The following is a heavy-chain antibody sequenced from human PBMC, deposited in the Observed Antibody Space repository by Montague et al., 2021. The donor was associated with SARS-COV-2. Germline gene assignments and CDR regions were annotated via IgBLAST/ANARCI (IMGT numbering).Heavy chain of an antibody. D-gene: IGHD2-2*01. CDR1: GGSISGYF. Sequence: SETLSLTCSVAGGSISGYFWSWIRQPAGKGLEWIGRIYPSGGIFDSGRTNYHPSLKSRATVSLDTSRNQFSLSLNSVTAADTAVYFCARDSDFSSWHEAEDYFDYWGQGILVAVSS. CDR3: ARDSDFSSWHEAEDYFDY. CDR2: IYPSGGIFDSGRT. V-gene: IGHV4-4*07. J-gene: IGHJ4*02.